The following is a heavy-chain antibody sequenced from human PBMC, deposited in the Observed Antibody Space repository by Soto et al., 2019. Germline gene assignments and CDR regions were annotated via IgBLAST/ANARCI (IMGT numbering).Heavy chain of an antibody. CDR2: IIPILGIA. V-gene: IGHV1-69*04. D-gene: IGHD3-10*01. Sequence: SVKVSCKASGGTFSSYTISWVRQAPGQGLEWMGRIIPILGIANYAQKFQGRVTITADKSTSTAYMELSSLRSEDTAVYYCARDRLLWFGELLYYYYGMDVWGQGTTVTVSS. CDR1: GGTFSSYT. CDR3: ARDRLLWFGELLYYYYGMDV. J-gene: IGHJ6*02.